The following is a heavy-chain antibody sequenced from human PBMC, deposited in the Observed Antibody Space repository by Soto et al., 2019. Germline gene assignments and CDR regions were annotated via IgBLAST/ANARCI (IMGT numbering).Heavy chain of an antibody. D-gene: IGHD3-3*01. CDR1: GFTFSSYG. CDR2: IWYDGSNK. J-gene: IGHJ6*02. Sequence: QVQLVESGGGVVQPGRSLRLSCAASGFTFSSYGMHWVRQAPGKGLEWVAVIWYDGSNKYYADSVKGRFTISRDNSKNTLYLQMNSLRAEDTAVYYCARDWGHDFWSHPDLWLYYYYYGMDVWGQGTTVTVSS. CDR3: ARDWGHDFWSHPDLWLYYYYYGMDV. V-gene: IGHV3-33*01.